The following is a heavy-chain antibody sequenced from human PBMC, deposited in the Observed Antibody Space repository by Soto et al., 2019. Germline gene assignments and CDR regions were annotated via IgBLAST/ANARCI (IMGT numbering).Heavy chain of an antibody. Sequence: QVQLVQSGAEVKKPGSSVKVSCKASGGTFSNFAISWVRQAPGQGLEWMGGFIPIFGTLNYAQRFQGRRTSSADESTSTAYRELSRLRSEDTAVYYCARFEQLVLHWGQGTLVTVPP. D-gene: IGHD6-13*01. CDR1: GGTFSNFA. V-gene: IGHV1-69*01. CDR3: ARFEQLVLH. CDR2: FIPIFGTL. J-gene: IGHJ1*01.